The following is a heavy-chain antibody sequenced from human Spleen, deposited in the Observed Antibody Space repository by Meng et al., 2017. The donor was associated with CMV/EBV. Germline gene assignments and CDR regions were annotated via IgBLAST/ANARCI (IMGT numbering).Heavy chain of an antibody. D-gene: IGHD1-1*01. CDR3: ATTLQQLVDY. V-gene: IGHV1-2*06. Sequence: VSCKASGYTFTDFYMHWVRQAPGQGPEWMGRINPESGGADYAQKFQGRVTMTTDTSISTAYMDLNRLTSDDTAIYYCATTLQQLVDYWGQGTLVTVSS. CDR2: INPESGGA. CDR1: GYTFTDFY. J-gene: IGHJ4*02.